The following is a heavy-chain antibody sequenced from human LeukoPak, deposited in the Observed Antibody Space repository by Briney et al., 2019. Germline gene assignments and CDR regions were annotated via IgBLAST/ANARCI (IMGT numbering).Heavy chain of an antibody. Sequence: ASVKVSCKASGYTFTSYGISWVRQAPGQGLEWMGWISAYNGNTNYAQKLQGRVTMTTDTSTSTAYMELRSLRSDDTAVYYCAREYYYDSSGYFFDYWGQGTLVTVS. D-gene: IGHD3-22*01. CDR3: AREYYYDSSGYFFDY. J-gene: IGHJ4*02. CDR1: GYTFTSYG. V-gene: IGHV1-18*01. CDR2: ISAYNGNT.